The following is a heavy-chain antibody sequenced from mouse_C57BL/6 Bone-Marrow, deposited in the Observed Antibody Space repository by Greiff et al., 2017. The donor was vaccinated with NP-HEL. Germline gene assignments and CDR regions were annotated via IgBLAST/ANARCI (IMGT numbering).Heavy chain of an antibody. Sequence: QVQLQQSGAELVRPGASVTLSCKASGYTFTDYEMHWVKQTPVHGLEWIGAIDPETGGTAYNQKFKGKAILTADKSSSTAYMELRSLTSEDSAVYYCTKAFYYYGSRGFACWGQGTLVTVSA. CDR1: GYTFTDYE. J-gene: IGHJ3*01. V-gene: IGHV1-15*01. CDR2: IDPETGGT. D-gene: IGHD1-1*01. CDR3: TKAFYYYGSRGFAC.